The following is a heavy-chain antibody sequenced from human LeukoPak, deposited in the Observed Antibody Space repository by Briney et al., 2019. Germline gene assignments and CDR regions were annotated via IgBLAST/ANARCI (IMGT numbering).Heavy chain of an antibody. CDR2: IIPIFGTA. D-gene: IGHD6-13*01. CDR3: ATGYSSSWYNDFDY. J-gene: IGHJ4*02. CDR1: GGTFSSYA. Sequence: SVKVSCKASGGTFSSYAISWVRQAPGQGLEWMGGIIPIFGTANYAQKFQGRVTITADKSTSTAYMELSSLRSEDTAVYYCATGYSSSWYNDFDYWGQGTLVTVSS. V-gene: IGHV1-69*06.